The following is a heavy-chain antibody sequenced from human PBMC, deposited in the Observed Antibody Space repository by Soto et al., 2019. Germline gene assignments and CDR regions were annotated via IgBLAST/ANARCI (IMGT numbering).Heavy chain of an antibody. CDR1: GGSISSGGYY. Sequence: SETLSLTCTVSGGSISSGGYYWSWIRQHPGKGLEWIGYIYYSGSTYYNPSLKSRVTISVDTSKNQFSLKLSSVTAADTAVYYCARGTERITIFGVVLRESGFDPWGQGTLVTVSS. V-gene: IGHV4-31*03. D-gene: IGHD3-3*01. J-gene: IGHJ5*02. CDR2: IYYSGST. CDR3: ARGTERITIFGVVLRESGFDP.